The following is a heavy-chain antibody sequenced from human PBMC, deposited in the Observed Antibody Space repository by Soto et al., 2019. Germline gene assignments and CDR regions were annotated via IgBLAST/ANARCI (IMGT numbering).Heavy chain of an antibody. Sequence: QLLESGPGLVKPSETLSLTCTVSGGAISSSSYYWGWIRQPPGKGLEWIGSIYCSGSTYYNPSLKSRVTISVDTSKNQFSLKLSSVTAADTAVYYCASLDGYPYYFDYWGQGTLVTVSS. D-gene: IGHD5-12*01. V-gene: IGHV4-39*01. CDR2: IYCSGST. CDR1: GGAISSSSYY. CDR3: ASLDGYPYYFDY. J-gene: IGHJ4*02.